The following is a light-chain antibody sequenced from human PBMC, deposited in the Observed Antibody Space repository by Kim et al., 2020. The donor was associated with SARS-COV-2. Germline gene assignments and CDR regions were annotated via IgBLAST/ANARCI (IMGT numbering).Light chain of an antibody. CDR1: ALPKQY. Sequence: SYELTRPPSVSVSPGQTARITCSGDALPKQYAYWYQQKPGQAPVLVIYKDTERPSGIPERFSGSSSGTTVTLTISGVQAEDEADYYCQSADSSGTYQVFGTGTKVTVL. CDR3: QSADSSGTYQV. J-gene: IGLJ1*01. V-gene: IGLV3-25*03. CDR2: KDT.